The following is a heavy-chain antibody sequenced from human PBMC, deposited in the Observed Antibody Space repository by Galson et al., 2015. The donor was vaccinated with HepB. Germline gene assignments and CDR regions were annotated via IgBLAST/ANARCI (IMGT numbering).Heavy chain of an antibody. CDR1: GFTFRNYL. V-gene: IGHV3-33*01. Sequence: SLRLSCAASGFTFRNYLMHWVRLAPGKGLEWVAVIWHDGVNKYYGDSVKGRFTISRDNSKDTLYLEMTSLRVEDTAIYYCARRGDYNEKRGAFDIWGQGTLVTVST. CDR2: IWHDGVNK. J-gene: IGHJ3*02. D-gene: IGHD4-11*01. CDR3: ARRGDYNEKRGAFDI.